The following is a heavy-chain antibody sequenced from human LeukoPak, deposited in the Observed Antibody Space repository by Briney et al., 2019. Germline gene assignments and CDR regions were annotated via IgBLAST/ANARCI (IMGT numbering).Heavy chain of an antibody. CDR3: ARETAERYRGSYFDY. CDR2: WEN. CDR1: GGSVSSGPYY. V-gene: IGHV4-61*01. Sequence: SETLSLTCTVSGGSVSSGPYYWSWIRQPPGEGLEWIGWENNYNVSLKSRVIISVDRSKNQFSLTFISVTAADTAVYFCARETAERYRGSYFDYWGQGTLVTVSS. D-gene: IGHD1-26*01. J-gene: IGHJ4*02.